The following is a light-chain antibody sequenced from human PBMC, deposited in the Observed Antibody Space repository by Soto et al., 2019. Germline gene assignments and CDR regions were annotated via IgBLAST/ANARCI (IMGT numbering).Light chain of an antibody. Sequence: DIQMTQSPSTLSASVGDRVAITCRASQSISSWLAWYQQKPGKAPKLLIYDASSLESGVPSRFSGSGSGTEFTLTISSLQPDDFATYYCQQYSSYQAFGQGTKVDIK. CDR2: DAS. V-gene: IGKV1-5*01. J-gene: IGKJ1*01. CDR3: QQYSSYQA. CDR1: QSISSW.